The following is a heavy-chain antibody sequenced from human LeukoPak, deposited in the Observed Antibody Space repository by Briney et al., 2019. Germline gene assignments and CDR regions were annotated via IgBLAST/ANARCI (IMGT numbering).Heavy chain of an antibody. CDR3: ARHTKRAFDI. CDR1: GFTFSSYW. CDR2: IKQDGSEK. V-gene: IGHV3-7*01. Sequence: GGSLRLSCAASGFTFSSYWMTWVRQAPGKGLEWVANIKQDGSEKYYVDSVKGRFTISRDNAMNSLYLQMNSLRAGDTAVFYCARHTKRAFDIWGQGTMVTVSS. J-gene: IGHJ3*02.